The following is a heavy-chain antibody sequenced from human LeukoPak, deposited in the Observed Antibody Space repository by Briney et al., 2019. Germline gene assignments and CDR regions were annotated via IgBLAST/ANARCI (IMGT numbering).Heavy chain of an antibody. CDR3: ARDQIVGATVDAFDI. V-gene: IGHV3-66*01. J-gene: IGHJ3*02. Sequence: GGSLRLSCAASGFTVSSNYMSWVRQAPGKGLEWVSVIYSGGSTYYADSVKGRFTISRGNSKNTLYLQMNSLRAEDTAVYYCARDQIVGATVDAFDIWGQGTMVTVSS. CDR2: IYSGGST. D-gene: IGHD1-26*01. CDR1: GFTVSSNY.